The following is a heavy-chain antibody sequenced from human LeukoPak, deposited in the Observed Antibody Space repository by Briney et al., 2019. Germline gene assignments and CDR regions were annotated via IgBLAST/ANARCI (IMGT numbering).Heavy chain of an antibody. CDR2: ISYSGDT. J-gene: IGHJ4*02. V-gene: IGHV4-4*02. Sequence: PSGTLSLTCAVSGGSISSTNWWSWVRQPPGEGLEWIGIISYSGDTYYNPSLQSRVTISIDTSKNQFSVKLSSVTAADTNVYYCTRRGQLDGVYSYFDYWGQGILVTVSS. D-gene: IGHD6-6*01. CDR1: GGSISSTNW. CDR3: TRRGQLDGVYSYFDY.